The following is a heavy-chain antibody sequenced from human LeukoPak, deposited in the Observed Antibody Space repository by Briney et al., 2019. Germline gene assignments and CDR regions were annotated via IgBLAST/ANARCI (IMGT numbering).Heavy chain of an antibody. V-gene: IGHV4-39*01. CDR2: IYYAGST. CDR3: ARHGIYGDTYSYYYMDV. CDR1: GGSISSSGYY. J-gene: IGHJ6*03. D-gene: IGHD4-17*01. Sequence: SETLSLTCTVSGGSISSSGYYWGWIRQPPGKGLEWIGGIYYAGSTDYNPSLKSRATISVDTSKKQFSLKLSSVTAADTAVYYCARHGIYGDTYSYYYMDVWGKGTTVTISS.